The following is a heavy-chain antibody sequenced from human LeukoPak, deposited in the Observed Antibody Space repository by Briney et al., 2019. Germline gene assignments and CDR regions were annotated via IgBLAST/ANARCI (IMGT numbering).Heavy chain of an antibody. V-gene: IGHV3-23*01. CDR3: AKGDYYDLDY. CDR2: ITSGVGIT. J-gene: IGHJ4*02. CDR1: GFTFSFYS. Sequence: GGSLRLSCAASGFTFSFYSMNWVRQAPGKGLEWVSIITSGVGITYYADSVKGRFTISRDNSRNTLYLQMNSLTAEDTAVYYCAKGDYYDLDYWGQGTLVTVSS. D-gene: IGHD3-22*01.